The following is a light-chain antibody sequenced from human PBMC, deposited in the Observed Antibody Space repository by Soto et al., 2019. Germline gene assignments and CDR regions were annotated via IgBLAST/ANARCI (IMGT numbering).Light chain of an antibody. Sequence: QSVLTQPPSASGTPGQRVTISCSGSNSNIGSNTVNWYQQLPGTAPKLLIYYDNLRPSGVPDRISGSKSGTSASLAISGLQSDDEADYYCHSYDSSLTAVVFGGGTKLTVL. CDR1: NSNIGSNT. V-gene: IGLV1-44*01. CDR3: HSYDSSLTAVV. J-gene: IGLJ2*01. CDR2: YDN.